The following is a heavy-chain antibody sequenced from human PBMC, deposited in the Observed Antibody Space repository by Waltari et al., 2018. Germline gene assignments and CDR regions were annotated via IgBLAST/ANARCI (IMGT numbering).Heavy chain of an antibody. Sequence: QVQLVQSGAEVKKPGASVKVSCKASGYTFTGYYMHWVRQAPGQGLEWMGWTKPNSGGTNDAQKFQGRVTMTRDTSISTAYMELSRLRSDDTAVYYCAREYSSSSGYYFDYWGQGTLVTVSS. J-gene: IGHJ4*02. CDR1: GYTFTGYY. CDR2: TKPNSGGT. D-gene: IGHD6-6*01. CDR3: AREYSSSSGYYFDY. V-gene: IGHV1-2*02.